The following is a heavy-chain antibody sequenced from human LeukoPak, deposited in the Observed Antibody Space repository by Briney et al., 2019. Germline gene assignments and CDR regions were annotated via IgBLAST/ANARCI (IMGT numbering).Heavy chain of an antibody. Sequence: SETLSLTCTVSGGSISSYYWSWIRQPPGKGLEWIGYIYYSGSTNYNPSLKSRVTISVDTSKNQFSLKLSSVTAADTAMYYCARAIVATTEGHDALDIWGQGTMVTVSS. CDR3: ARAIVATTEGHDALDI. D-gene: IGHD5-12*01. J-gene: IGHJ3*02. CDR2: IYYSGST. CDR1: GGSISSYY. V-gene: IGHV4-59*01.